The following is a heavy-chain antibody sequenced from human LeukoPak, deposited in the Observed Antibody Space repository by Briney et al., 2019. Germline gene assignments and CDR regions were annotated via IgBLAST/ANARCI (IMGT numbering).Heavy chain of an antibody. D-gene: IGHD2-2*01. CDR3: ARGPAATGDWFDP. CDR2: IYTSGST. V-gene: IGHV4-4*09. Sequence: SETLSLTCTVSGGSINNYYWSWIRQPPGKGLEWIGYIYTSGSTNYNPSLKGRVTISVDTSKNQFSLKLSSVTAADTAVYYCARGPAATGDWFDPWGQGTLVTVSS. CDR1: GGSINNYY. J-gene: IGHJ5*02.